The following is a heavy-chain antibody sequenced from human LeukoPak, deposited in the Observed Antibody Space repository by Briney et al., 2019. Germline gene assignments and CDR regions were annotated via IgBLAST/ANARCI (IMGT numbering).Heavy chain of an antibody. CDR3: ARDLKQWQDDAFDI. CDR2: ISSIGSTI. J-gene: IGHJ3*02. D-gene: IGHD6-19*01. Sequence: GGSLRLSCAASGFTFSSYEMNWVRQAPGKGLEWVSYISSIGSTIYYADSVKGRFTISRDNAKNSLYLQMNSLRAEDTAVYYCARDLKQWQDDAFDIWGQGTMVTVSS. V-gene: IGHV3-48*03. CDR1: GFTFSSYE.